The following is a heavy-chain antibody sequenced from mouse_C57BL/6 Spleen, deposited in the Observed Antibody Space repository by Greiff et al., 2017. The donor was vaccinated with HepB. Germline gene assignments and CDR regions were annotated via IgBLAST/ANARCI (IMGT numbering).Heavy chain of an antibody. Sequence: EVNLVESEGGLVQPGSSMKLSCTASGFTFSDYYMAWVRQVPEKGLEWVANINYDGSSTYYLDSLKSRFIISRDNAKNILYLQMSSLKSEDTATYYCAREGLLRSFDYWGQGTTLTVSS. V-gene: IGHV5-16*01. CDR3: AREGLLRSFDY. CDR2: INYDGSST. CDR1: GFTFSDYY. J-gene: IGHJ2*01. D-gene: IGHD2-3*01.